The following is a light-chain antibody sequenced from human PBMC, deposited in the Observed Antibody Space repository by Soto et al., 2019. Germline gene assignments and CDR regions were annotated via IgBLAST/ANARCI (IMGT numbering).Light chain of an antibody. V-gene: IGKV3-15*01. J-gene: IGKJ1*01. CDR3: QQYMDWPPGT. Sequence: EIVVTQSPATLSVSPGERVTLSCRASQSVSSSLAWYQQRPGQAPRLLIYDTSTRAAGISARFSGSGSGTEFTLTISSRQSEDFAVYYCQQYMDWPPGTFGQGTAVEIK. CDR1: QSVSSS. CDR2: DTS.